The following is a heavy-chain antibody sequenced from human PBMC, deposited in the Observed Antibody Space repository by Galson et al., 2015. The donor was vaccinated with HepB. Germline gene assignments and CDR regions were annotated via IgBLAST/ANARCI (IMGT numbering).Heavy chain of an antibody. J-gene: IGHJ4*02. V-gene: IGHV3-33*01. CDR3: ARASGGCRGADCFCFDY. Sequence: SLRLSCAASGFGFSSYGMNWVRQAPGKGLEWVAVIWYDGSNKYYVDSVEGRFTISRDNSKNTLYLQMNSLRAEDTAVYFCARASGGCRGADCFCFDYWGQGTLVTVSS. CDR1: GFGFSSYG. CDR2: IWYDGSNK. D-gene: IGHD2-21*02.